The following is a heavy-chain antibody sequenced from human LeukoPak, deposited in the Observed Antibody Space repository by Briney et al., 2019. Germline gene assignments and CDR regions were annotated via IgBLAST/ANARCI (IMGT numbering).Heavy chain of an antibody. V-gene: IGHV1-18*01. CDR3: ARDLVGGAGWYYYYMDV. CDR2: ISAYNGNT. Sequence: GASVKVSCKASGYTFTSYGISWVRQAPGQGLEWMGWISAYNGNTSYAQKLQGRVTMTTDTSTSTAYMELRSLRSDDTAVYYCARDLVGGAGWYYYYMDVWGKGTTVTVSS. CDR1: GYTFTSYG. D-gene: IGHD2-15*01. J-gene: IGHJ6*03.